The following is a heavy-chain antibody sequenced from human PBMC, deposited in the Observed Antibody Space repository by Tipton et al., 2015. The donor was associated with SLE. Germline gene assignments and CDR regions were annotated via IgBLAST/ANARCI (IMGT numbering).Heavy chain of an antibody. CDR2: IYHSGST. CDR1: GYSISSGFY. J-gene: IGHJ4*02. CDR3: ARDSGIAVAD. V-gene: IGHV4-38-2*02. D-gene: IGHD6-19*01. Sequence: TLSLTCTVSGYSISSGFYWGWIRQPPGKGLEWIGNIYHSGSTYHNPSLKSRVTISVDTSKNQFSLKLSSMTAADTAVYYCARDSGIAVADWGQGTLVTVSS.